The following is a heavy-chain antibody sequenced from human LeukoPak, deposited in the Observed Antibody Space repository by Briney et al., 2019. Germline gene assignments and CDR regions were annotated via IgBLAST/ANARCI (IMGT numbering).Heavy chain of an antibody. J-gene: IGHJ4*02. CDR3: AIVLYYGDYYFDY. CDR1: GGSISSYY. V-gene: IGHV4-59*01. CDR2: IYYSGST. Sequence: PSETLSLTCTVSGGSISSYYWSWIRQPPGKGLEWIGYIYYSGSTNYNPSLKSRVTISVDTSKNQFSLKLSSVTAADTAVYYCAIVLYYGDYYFDYWGQGTLVTVSS. D-gene: IGHD4-17*01.